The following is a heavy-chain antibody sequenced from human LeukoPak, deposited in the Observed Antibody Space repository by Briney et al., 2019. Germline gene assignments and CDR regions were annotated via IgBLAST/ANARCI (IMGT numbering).Heavy chain of an antibody. D-gene: IGHD1-26*01. CDR3: AKGWEPFFYYMDV. CDR1: RFTLSSFA. Sequence: PGGSLRLSCAASRFTLSSFALGWVRPAPGKGLEWVSAISMIGGSTYCADSVEGRFPISRHNSKNTLYLQMSNLRAEDTAIDYCAKGWEPFFYYMDVWCKGTTVTVSS. J-gene: IGHJ6*03. CDR2: ISMIGGST. V-gene: IGHV3-23*01.